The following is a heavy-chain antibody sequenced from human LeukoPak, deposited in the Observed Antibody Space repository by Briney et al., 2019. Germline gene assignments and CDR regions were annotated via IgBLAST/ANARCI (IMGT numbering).Heavy chain of an antibody. CDR3: ARGSGSSSGADY. Sequence: GASVKVSCKASGGTFSSYAISWVRQAPGQGLEWMGGIIPIFGTVNYAQKFQGRVTITTDESTSTAYMELSSLRSEDTAVYYCARGSGSSSGADYWGQGTLVTVSS. CDR1: GGTFSSYA. J-gene: IGHJ4*02. D-gene: IGHD6-6*01. CDR2: IIPIFGTV. V-gene: IGHV1-69*05.